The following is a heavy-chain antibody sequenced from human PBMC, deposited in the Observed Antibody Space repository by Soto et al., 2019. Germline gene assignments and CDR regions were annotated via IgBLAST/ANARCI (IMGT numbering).Heavy chain of an antibody. D-gene: IGHD2-21*02. V-gene: IGHV3-30-3*01. CDR1: GFTFSSYA. J-gene: IGHJ6*02. Sequence: QVQLVESGGGVVQPGRSLRLSCAASGFTFSSYAMHWVRQAPGKGLEWVAVISYDGNNKYYADSVTGRFTMSRDNSKNTLYLQMNTLGAEDTAVYYCVSDKYGVTSAYGMDVWGQGTTVTVSS. CDR3: VSDKYGVTSAYGMDV. CDR2: ISYDGNNK.